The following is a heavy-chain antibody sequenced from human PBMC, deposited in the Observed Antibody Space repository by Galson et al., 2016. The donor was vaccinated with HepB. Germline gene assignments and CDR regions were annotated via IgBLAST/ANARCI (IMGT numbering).Heavy chain of an antibody. J-gene: IGHJ2*01. CDR1: GGSISSYY. D-gene: IGHD1-26*01. CDR3: ARGVGARGLYYWYFDL. Sequence: SETLSLTCTVSGGSISSYYWSWIRQPPGKGLEWIGYIYYSGTTKYNPSLKSRVTISVDTSKHQFSLKLRSVTAADTAVYYCARGVGARGLYYWYFDLWGRGTLVTVSS. CDR2: IYYSGTT. V-gene: IGHV4-59*01.